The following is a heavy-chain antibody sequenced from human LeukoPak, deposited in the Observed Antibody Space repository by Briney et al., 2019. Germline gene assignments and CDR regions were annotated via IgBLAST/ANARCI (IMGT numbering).Heavy chain of an antibody. Sequence: GGSLRLSCAASGFTFSSYTMNWVRQAPGKGLEWVSSISSSSDDIYYADSVKGRFTISRDNAKNSLFLQVNSLRAEDTAVYYCAKGYSSSWSRYFDYWGQGTLVTVSS. CDR1: GFTFSSYT. CDR3: AKGYSSSWSRYFDY. D-gene: IGHD6-13*01. CDR2: ISSSSDDI. V-gene: IGHV3-21*04. J-gene: IGHJ4*02.